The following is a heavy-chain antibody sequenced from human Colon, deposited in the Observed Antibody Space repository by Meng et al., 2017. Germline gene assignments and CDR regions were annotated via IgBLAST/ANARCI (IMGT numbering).Heavy chain of an antibody. J-gene: IGHJ4*02. D-gene: IGHD3-16*01. CDR1: GASIPTRNW. CDR3: ARGGDWGFDY. V-gene: IGHV4-4*02. Sequence: HLQESDPGLVKPSETLSPTCAVSGASIPTRNWWNWVRQAPGKGLEWIGDVFHTGGTSYNPSLESRLTISVDRSKNQFYLNLRSVTAADTATYYCARGGDWGFDYWGPGTLVTVSS. CDR2: VFHTGGT.